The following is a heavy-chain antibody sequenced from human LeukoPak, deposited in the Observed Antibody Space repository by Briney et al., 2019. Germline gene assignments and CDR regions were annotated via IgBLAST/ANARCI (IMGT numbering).Heavy chain of an antibody. CDR3: ARAGASRYFDWIY. Sequence: NPSETLSLTCTVSGGSISSSSYYWSWIRQPPGKGLEWIGYIYYSGSTNYNPSLKSRVTISVDTSKNQFSLKLSSVTAADTAVYYCARAGASRYFDWIYWGQGTLVTVSS. CDR2: IYYSGST. D-gene: IGHD3-9*01. J-gene: IGHJ4*02. CDR1: GGSISSSSYY. V-gene: IGHV4-61*01.